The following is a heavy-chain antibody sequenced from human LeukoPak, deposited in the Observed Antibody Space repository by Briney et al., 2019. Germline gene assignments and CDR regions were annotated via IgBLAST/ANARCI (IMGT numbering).Heavy chain of an antibody. V-gene: IGHV1-69*01. CDR2: IIPIFGTA. J-gene: IGHJ4*02. D-gene: IGHD2-2*02. CDR3: ARTPCSSTSCHMYYFDY. CDR1: GGTFSSYA. Sequence: SVKVSCKASGGTFSSYAISWVRQAPGQGLEWMGGIIPIFGTANYAQKFQGRVTITADESTSTAHMELSSLRSEDTAVYYCARTPCSSTSCHMYYFDYWGQGTLVTVSS.